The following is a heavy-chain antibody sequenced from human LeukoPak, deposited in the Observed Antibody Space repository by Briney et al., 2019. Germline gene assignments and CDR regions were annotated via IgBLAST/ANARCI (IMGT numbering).Heavy chain of an antibody. CDR2: FDPEDGET. D-gene: IGHD3-22*01. Sequence: ASVKVSCKVSGYTLTELSMHWVRQAPGKGLEWMGGFDPEDGETIYAQKFQGRVTMTEDTSTDTAYMELSRLRSDDTAVYYCARDDSIVVTPDYWGQGTLVTVSS. CDR3: ARDDSIVVTPDY. CDR1: GYTLTELS. J-gene: IGHJ4*02. V-gene: IGHV1-24*01.